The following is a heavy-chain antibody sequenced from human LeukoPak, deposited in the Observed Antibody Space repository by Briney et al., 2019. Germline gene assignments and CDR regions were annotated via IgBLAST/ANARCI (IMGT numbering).Heavy chain of an antibody. V-gene: IGHV4-59*12. D-gene: IGHD6-6*01. CDR3: AREGSMTARPFVSIDY. Sequence: PSEALSLTCSVSGASISSYYWSWIRQPPGKGLEWIGYVHYNGGTNYNPSLGSRVTMSVDTSKNQFSLKLSSVTAADTAVYYCAREGSMTARPFVSIDYWGQGTLVTVSS. J-gene: IGHJ4*02. CDR1: GASISSYY. CDR2: VHYNGGT.